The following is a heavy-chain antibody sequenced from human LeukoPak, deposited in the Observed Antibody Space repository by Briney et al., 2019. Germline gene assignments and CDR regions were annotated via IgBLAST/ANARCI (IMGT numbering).Heavy chain of an antibody. CDR3: AREAARLRSAPYYYYGMDV. CDR1: GGSFSGYY. CDR2: INHSGST. V-gene: IGHV4-34*01. D-gene: IGHD6-6*01. Sequence: SETLSLTCAVYGGSFSGYYWSWIRQPPGKGLEWIGEINHSGSTNYNPSLKSRVTISVDTSKNQFSLKLSSVTAADTAVYYCAREAARLRSAPYYYYGMDVWGQGTTVTVSS. J-gene: IGHJ6*02.